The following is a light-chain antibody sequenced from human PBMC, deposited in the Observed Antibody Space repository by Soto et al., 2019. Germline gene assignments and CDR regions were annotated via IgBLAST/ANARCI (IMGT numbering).Light chain of an antibody. CDR2: AAS. V-gene: IGKV1-8*01. CDR1: QVISSY. CDR3: QQYDSYRWP. Sequence: ADRMTLAPSSLSPATGTRVXXXXXASQVISSYLAWYQQKPGKAPKLLIYAASTLQRGVPSRFSGSGSATYFTLTISCLQSEDFASYYCQQYDSYRWPFGQGTKVDIK. J-gene: IGKJ1*01.